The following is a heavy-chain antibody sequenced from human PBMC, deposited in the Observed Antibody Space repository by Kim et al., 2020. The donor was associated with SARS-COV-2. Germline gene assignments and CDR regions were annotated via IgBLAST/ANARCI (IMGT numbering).Heavy chain of an antibody. Sequence: SVKVSCKASGFTFTSSAMQWVRQARGQRLEWIGWIVVGSGNTNYAQKFQERVTITRDMSTSTAYMELSSLRSEDTAVYYCAAAPSTVTTKYYYYYGMDVWGQGTTVTVSS. CDR1: GFTFTSSA. CDR3: AAAPSTVTTKYYYYYGMDV. V-gene: IGHV1-58*02. D-gene: IGHD4-17*01. J-gene: IGHJ6*02. CDR2: IVVGSGNT.